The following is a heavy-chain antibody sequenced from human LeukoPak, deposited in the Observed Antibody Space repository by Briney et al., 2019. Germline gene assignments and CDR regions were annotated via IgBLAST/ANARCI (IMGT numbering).Heavy chain of an antibody. V-gene: IGHV1-69*05. J-gene: IGHJ4*02. CDR1: GGTFSSYA. D-gene: IGHD3-22*01. CDR2: IIPIFGTA. Sequence: ASVKVSCKASGGTFSSYAISWVRQAPGQGLEWMGRIIPIFGTANYAQKFQGRVTITTDESTSTAYMELSSLRSEDTAMYYCARGAYDSSGYHNYWGQGTLVTVSS. CDR3: ARGAYDSSGYHNY.